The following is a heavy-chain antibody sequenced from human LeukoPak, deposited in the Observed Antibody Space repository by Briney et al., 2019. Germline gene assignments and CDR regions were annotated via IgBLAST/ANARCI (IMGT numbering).Heavy chain of an antibody. J-gene: IGHJ6*02. Sequence: GRSLRLSCAASGFTFSSYGMHWVRQAPGKGLEWVAVISYDGSNKYYADSVKGRFTISRDNSKNTLYLQMNSLRAEDTAVYYCAKDARVPATLASIMDVWGQGTTVTVSS. CDR3: AKDARVPATLASIMDV. D-gene: IGHD2-15*01. CDR2: ISYDGSNK. CDR1: GFTFSSYG. V-gene: IGHV3-30*18.